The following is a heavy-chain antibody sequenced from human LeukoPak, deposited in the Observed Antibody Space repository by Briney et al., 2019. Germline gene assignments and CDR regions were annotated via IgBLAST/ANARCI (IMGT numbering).Heavy chain of an antibody. Sequence: GASVKVSCKASGYTFTGYYMHWVRQAPGQGLEWMGGFDPEDGETIYAQKFQGRVTMTEDTSTDTAYMELSSLRSEDTAVYYCATAGYYGSGSFDYWGQGTLVTVSS. CDR2: FDPEDGET. CDR1: GYTFTGYY. CDR3: ATAGYYGSGSFDY. J-gene: IGHJ4*02. D-gene: IGHD3-10*01. V-gene: IGHV1-24*01.